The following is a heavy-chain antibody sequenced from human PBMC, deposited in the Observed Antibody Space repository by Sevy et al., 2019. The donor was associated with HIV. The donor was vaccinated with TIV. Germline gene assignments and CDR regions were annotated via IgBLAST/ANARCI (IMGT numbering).Heavy chain of an antibody. CDR2: IRYDGSNK. CDR1: GFTFSSYG. D-gene: IGHD3-3*01. CDR3: AKDRFDFWSGLGINWFDP. V-gene: IGHV3-30*02. Sequence: GGSLRLSCAASGFTFSSYGMHWVRQAPGKGLEWVAFIRYDGSNKYYADSVKGRFTISRDNSKNTLYLQMNSLRAEDTAVYYCAKDRFDFWSGLGINWFDPLGQGTLVTVSS. J-gene: IGHJ5*02.